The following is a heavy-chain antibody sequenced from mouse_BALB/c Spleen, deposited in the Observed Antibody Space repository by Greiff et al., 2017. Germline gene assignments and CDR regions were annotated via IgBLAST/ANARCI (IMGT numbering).Heavy chain of an antibody. J-gene: IGHJ4*01. CDR3: ARRGSRDYAMDY. CDR2: ISSGGSYT. CDR1: GFTFSSYG. Sequence: EVQGVESGGDLVKPGGSLKLSCAASGFTFSSYGMSWVRQTPDKRLEWVATISSGGSYTYYPDSVKGRFTISRDNAKNTLYLQMSSLKSEDTAMYYCARRGSRDYAMDYWGQGTSVTVSS. V-gene: IGHV5-6*01. D-gene: IGHD1-1*01.